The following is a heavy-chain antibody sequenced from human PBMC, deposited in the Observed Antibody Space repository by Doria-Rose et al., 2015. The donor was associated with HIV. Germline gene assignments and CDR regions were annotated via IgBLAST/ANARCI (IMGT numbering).Heavy chain of an antibody. V-gene: IGHV1-46*01. Sequence: SPGQGLEWMGIINPSDNTTSYAQKFQGRVTLTRDTSTSTVYMELSSLRSEDSAVYYCARAVRNGWNELEDYWGQGTLVTVSS. J-gene: IGHJ4*02. CDR3: ARAVRNGWNELEDY. CDR2: INPSDNTT. D-gene: IGHD1-1*01.